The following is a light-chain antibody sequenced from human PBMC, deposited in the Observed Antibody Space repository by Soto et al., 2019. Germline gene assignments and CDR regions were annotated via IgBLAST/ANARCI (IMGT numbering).Light chain of an antibody. Sequence: DIVMTQTPLFLPVTPGEPASISCRSSQSLLDSNDGNTYLDWYLQKPGQSPQLLIYTVSYRASGVPDRCSGSGAGTDFTLKISRVEAEDAGVYYCLQHAQSPYTFGRGTKMDFK. V-gene: IGKV2-40*01. CDR2: TVS. J-gene: IGKJ2*01. CDR3: LQHAQSPYT. CDR1: QSLLDSNDGNTY.